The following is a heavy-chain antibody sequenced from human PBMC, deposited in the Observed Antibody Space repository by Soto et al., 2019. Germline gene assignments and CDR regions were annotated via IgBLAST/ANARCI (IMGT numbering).Heavy chain of an antibody. V-gene: IGHV4-61*01. J-gene: IGHJ5*02. CDR1: VGSFSSGSYY. CDR3: TRGPPRVQWFDP. CDR2: IYFTGST. Sequence: ETLSLTCTVSVGSFSSGSYYWSWILQPPGKGLEWIGHIYFTGSTNYNPSLKSRVTMSLDTSRNQFSLKLSSVTAADTAVYYCTRGPPRVQWFDPWGLGTLVTVSS.